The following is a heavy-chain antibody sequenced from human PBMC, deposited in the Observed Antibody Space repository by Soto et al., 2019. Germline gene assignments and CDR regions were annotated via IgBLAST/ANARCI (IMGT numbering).Heavy chain of an antibody. CDR3: ARGSAKLHY. Sequence: PSETLSLTCTVSGGSISSYYWSWIRQPPGKGLEWIGYIYYSGSTNYNPSLKSRVTISVDTSKNQFSLKLSSVTAADTAVYYCARGSAKLHYWGQGTLVTGSS. D-gene: IGHD3-10*01. CDR2: IYYSGST. J-gene: IGHJ4*02. V-gene: IGHV4-59*08. CDR1: GGSISSYY.